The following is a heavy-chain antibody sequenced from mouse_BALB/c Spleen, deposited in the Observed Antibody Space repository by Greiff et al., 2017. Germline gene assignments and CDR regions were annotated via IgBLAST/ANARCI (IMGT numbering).Heavy chain of an antibody. J-gene: IGHJ3*01. CDR3: ARNWDYDGAWFAY. D-gene: IGHD2-4*01. CDR1: GFSLSRYS. CDR2: IWGGGST. Sequence: VQRVESGPGLVAPSQSLSITCTVSGFSLSRYSVHWVRQPPGKGLEWLGMIWGGGSTDHNSALKSRLSISKDNSKSQVFLKMNSLQTDDTAMYYCARNWDYDGAWFAYWGQGTLVTVSA. V-gene: IGHV2-6-4*01.